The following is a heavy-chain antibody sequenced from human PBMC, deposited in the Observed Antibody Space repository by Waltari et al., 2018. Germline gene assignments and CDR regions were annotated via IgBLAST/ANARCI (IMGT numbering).Heavy chain of an antibody. V-gene: IGHV4-38-2*01. D-gene: IGHD6-6*01. Sequence: QVQLQESGPGLVKPSETLSLTCAVSGYSISSGYYWGWIRQPPGKGLEWIGSIYPSGSTYYNPSLKSRVTISVDTSKNQFSLKLSSVTAADTAVYYCARLPEEYSSSSPHWGQGTLVTVSS. CDR3: ARLPEEYSSSSPH. J-gene: IGHJ4*02. CDR2: IYPSGST. CDR1: GYSISSGYY.